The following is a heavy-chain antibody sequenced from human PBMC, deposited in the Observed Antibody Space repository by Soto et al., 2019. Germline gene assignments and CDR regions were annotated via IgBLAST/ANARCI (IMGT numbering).Heavy chain of an antibody. CDR1: EFTFSSYA. V-gene: IGHV3-23*01. CDR2: ISGSGERT. CDR3: AKVKEGATDY. D-gene: IGHD1-26*01. J-gene: IGHJ4*02. Sequence: EVQLLESGGGLVQPGGSLRLSCAASEFTFSSYAMSWVRQAPGKGLEWVSIISGSGERTYYADSEKGRFTIYRDNSKNTLYLQRNSLRAEDTAVYYCAKVKEGATDYWGQGTMVTVSS.